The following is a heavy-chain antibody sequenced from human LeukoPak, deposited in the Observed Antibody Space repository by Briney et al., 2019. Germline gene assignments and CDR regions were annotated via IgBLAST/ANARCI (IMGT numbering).Heavy chain of an antibody. V-gene: IGHV4-34*01. CDR3: ARGPRYYDILTGYRTWYFDL. Sequence: PSETLSLTCAVYGGSFSGYYWSWIRQPPGKGLEWIGEINHSGSTNYNPSLKSRVTISVDTSNNQFSLKLSSVTAADTAVYYCARGPRYYDILTGYRTWYFDLWGRGTLVIVSS. CDR2: INHSGST. J-gene: IGHJ2*01. CDR1: GGSFSGYY. D-gene: IGHD3-9*01.